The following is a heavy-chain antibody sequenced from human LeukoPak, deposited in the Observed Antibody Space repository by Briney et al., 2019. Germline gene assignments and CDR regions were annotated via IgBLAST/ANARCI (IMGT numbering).Heavy chain of an antibody. V-gene: IGHV3-23*01. J-gene: IGHJ6*02. CDR1: GFTFSSYA. D-gene: IGHD1-14*01. Sequence: QPGGSLRLSCAASGFTFSSYAMSWVRQAPGKGLEWVSGISGSGDGTYYADSVKGRFTISRDNFKNTLYLQMNSLRAEDTAVYYCAKGNRPYYYYAMDVWGQGTTVTVSS. CDR2: ISGSGDGT. CDR3: AKGNRPYYYYAMDV.